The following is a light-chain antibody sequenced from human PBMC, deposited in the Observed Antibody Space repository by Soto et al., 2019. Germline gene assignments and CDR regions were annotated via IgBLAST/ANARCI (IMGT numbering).Light chain of an antibody. V-gene: IGLV2-14*01. CDR2: EVS. Sequence: QSALTQPASVSGSPGQSITISCTGTSSDVGGYNYVSWYQQHPGKAPKLMIYEVSNRPSGVSNRFSGSKSGNTASQTISGLQAEDEADYYCSSYTSISTWVFGGGTKLTVL. CDR1: SSDVGGYNY. CDR3: SSYTSISTWV. J-gene: IGLJ3*02.